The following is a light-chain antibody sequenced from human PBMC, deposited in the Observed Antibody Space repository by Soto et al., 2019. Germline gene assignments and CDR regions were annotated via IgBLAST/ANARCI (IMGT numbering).Light chain of an antibody. J-gene: IGLJ3*02. CDR3: CSYAGSYTSM. Sequence: QSALTQPRSVSGSPGQSVTISCTGTTSDVGAYNYVSWYQQHPAKAPKLMIYDVSKRPSGVPDRFSGSKSGNTASLTISGLQAEDEADYYCCSYAGSYTSMFGGGTKLTVL. V-gene: IGLV2-11*01. CDR2: DVS. CDR1: TSDVGAYNY.